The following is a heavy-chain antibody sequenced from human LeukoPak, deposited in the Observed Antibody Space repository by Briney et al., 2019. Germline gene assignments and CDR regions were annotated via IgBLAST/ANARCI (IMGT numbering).Heavy chain of an antibody. V-gene: IGHV3-30-3*01. J-gene: IGHJ3*02. D-gene: IGHD6-25*01. CDR1: GGTFSSYA. CDR3: ARALQREGAFDI. Sequence: SCKASGGTFSSYAMHWVRQAPGKGLEWVAVISYDGSNKYYADSVKGRFTISRDDSKNTLYLQMNSLRAEDTAVYYCARALQREGAFDIWGQGTMVTVSS. CDR2: ISYDGSNK.